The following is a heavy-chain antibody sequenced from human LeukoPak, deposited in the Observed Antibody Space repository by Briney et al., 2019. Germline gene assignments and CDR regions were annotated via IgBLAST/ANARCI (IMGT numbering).Heavy chain of an antibody. J-gene: IGHJ6*02. V-gene: IGHV3-21*01. D-gene: IGHD2-15*01. Sequence: GGSLRLSCAASGFTFSSYRMNWVRQALGKGLEWVSSISNSGTDIYYADSVKGRFTISRDNAKNSLYLQMNSLRAEDTAVYYCARDPGVVVVAASMDVWGQGTTITVSS. CDR3: ARDPGVVVVAASMDV. CDR1: GFTFSSYR. CDR2: ISNSGTDI.